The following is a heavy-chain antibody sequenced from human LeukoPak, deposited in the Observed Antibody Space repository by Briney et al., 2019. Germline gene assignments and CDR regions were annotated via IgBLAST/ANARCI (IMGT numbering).Heavy chain of an antibody. Sequence: GGSLRLSCAASGFTFSSYAMHWVRQAPGEGLEWVAVISYDGSNKYYADSVKGRFTISRDNSKNTLYLQMNSLRAEDTAVYYCARSYDSSGYYFDYWGQGTLVTVSS. CDR1: GFTFSSYA. CDR2: ISYDGSNK. D-gene: IGHD3-22*01. CDR3: ARSYDSSGYYFDY. V-gene: IGHV3-30*04. J-gene: IGHJ4*02.